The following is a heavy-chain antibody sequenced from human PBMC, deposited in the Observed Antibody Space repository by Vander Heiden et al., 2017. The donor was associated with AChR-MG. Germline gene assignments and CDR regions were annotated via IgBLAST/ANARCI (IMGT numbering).Heavy chain of an antibody. V-gene: IGHV3-49*04. J-gene: IGHJ4*02. CDR3: ARVNEQQLVFDF. CDR1: GFTFDDYA. Sequence: EVQVVESGGDLVQPGRSLRLSCTSSGFTFDDYAMTWVRQAPGKGLEWIGFIRSKAYGETTEYAASVKDRFTISGDDSKSIVYLQMNSLKSEDTAVYYCARVNEQQLVFDFWGQGTLVTVSS. CDR2: IRSKAYGETT. D-gene: IGHD6-13*01.